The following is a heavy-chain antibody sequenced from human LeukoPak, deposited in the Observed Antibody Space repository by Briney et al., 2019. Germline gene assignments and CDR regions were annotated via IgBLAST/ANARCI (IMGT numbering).Heavy chain of an antibody. CDR3: ARGGIMITFGGVIGP. CDR1: GGSISCGGYY. CDR2: IYYSGST. V-gene: IGHV4-31*03. Sequence: SQTLSLTCTVSGGSISCGGYYWSWIRQHPGKGLEWIGYIYYSGSTYYNPSLKSRVTISVDTSKNQFSLKLSSVTAADTAVYYCARGGIMITFGGVIGPWGQGTLVTVSS. D-gene: IGHD3-16*01. J-gene: IGHJ5*02.